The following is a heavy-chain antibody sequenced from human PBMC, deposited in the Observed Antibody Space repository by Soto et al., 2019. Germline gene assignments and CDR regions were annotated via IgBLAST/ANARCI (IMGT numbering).Heavy chain of an antibody. J-gene: IGHJ6*02. Sequence: ASVKVSCKASGYTFTSYDINWVRQATGQGLEWMGWMNPNSGNTGYAQKFQGRVTMTRNTSISTAYMELSSLRSEDTAVYYCARKTGTTNYYGSGSYYYYYDGMDVWGQGTTVTVSS. CDR3: ARKTGTTNYYGSGSYYYYYDGMDV. V-gene: IGHV1-8*01. CDR2: MNPNSGNT. D-gene: IGHD3-10*01. CDR1: GYTFTSYD.